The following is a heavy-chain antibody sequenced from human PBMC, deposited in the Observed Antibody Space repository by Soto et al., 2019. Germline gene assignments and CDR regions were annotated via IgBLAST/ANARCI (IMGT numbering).Heavy chain of an antibody. CDR1: GYTFTSYG. CDR2: LSAYNGNT. Sequence: QVQLLESGAEVKKPGASVKLSCKASGYTFTSYGISWGRQAPGQGLEWMGWLSAYNGNTNYAQKLHGRFTMTTDTSTSTAYMEVRTLRTDDPAVYYRARDFADSSGWYAYSGQGSLVTVSS. J-gene: IGHJ4*02. V-gene: IGHV1-18*01. CDR3: ARDFADSSGWYAY. D-gene: IGHD6-19*01.